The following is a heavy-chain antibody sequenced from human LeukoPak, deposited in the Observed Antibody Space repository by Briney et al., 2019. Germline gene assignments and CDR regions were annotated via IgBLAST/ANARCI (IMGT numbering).Heavy chain of an antibody. Sequence: PGGSLRLSCTIFGGTLSTYEFNWVRQAPGKRPGWISYMSRTADRIDHADSVKGRFTMSRDNAKNSVYLQMNSLRVDDTAIYYCATRLPFTGYKNWGQGTLVTVSS. CDR2: MSRTADRI. CDR1: GGTLSTYE. CDR3: ATRLPFTGYKN. D-gene: IGHD5-24*01. V-gene: IGHV3-48*03. J-gene: IGHJ4*01.